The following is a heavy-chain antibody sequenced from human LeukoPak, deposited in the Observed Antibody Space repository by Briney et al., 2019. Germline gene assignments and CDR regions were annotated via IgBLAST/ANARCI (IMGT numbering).Heavy chain of an antibody. V-gene: IGHV3-23*01. D-gene: IGHD1-20*01. CDR1: GFTFSSYG. J-gene: IGHJ4*02. CDR2: ISGSGGRT. CDR3: AKESGEYNWNQITTAN. Sequence: PGGSLRLSCAASGFTFSSYGMHWVRQAPGKGLEWVSSISGSGGRTYYADSVKGRFTISRDNSKNTVYLQMNSLRVEDTAVYYCAKESGEYNWNQITTANWGQGTLVTVSS.